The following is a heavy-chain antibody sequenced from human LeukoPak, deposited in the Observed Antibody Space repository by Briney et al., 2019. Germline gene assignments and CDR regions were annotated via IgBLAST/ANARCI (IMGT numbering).Heavy chain of an antibody. Sequence: PGGSLRLSCAASGFTFSSFAMSWVRQAPGKGLEWVSTIVGSGDSTYYADSVKGRFTISRDNSKNTLYLQMNSLRAEDTAVYYCARDGYCSGGSCPNYYYGMDVWGQGTTVTVSS. CDR1: GFTFSSFA. D-gene: IGHD2-15*01. V-gene: IGHV3-23*01. CDR3: ARDGYCSGGSCPNYYYGMDV. CDR2: IVGSGDST. J-gene: IGHJ6*02.